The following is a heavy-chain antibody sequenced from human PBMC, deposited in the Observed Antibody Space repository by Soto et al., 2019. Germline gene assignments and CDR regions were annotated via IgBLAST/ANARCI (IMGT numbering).Heavy chain of an antibody. CDR1: GGSISISNW. CDR3: ARGGYYFYMDV. Sequence: QVQLQESGPGLVKPSETLSLTCAVSGGSISISNWWSWVRQTPGKGLEWIGLIHHSGSTNYSPSLTSRVTISVDKSKNQFSLKMNSVTAADTAVYYCARGGYYFYMDVWGKGTTVTVSS. D-gene: IGHD1-26*01. V-gene: IGHV4-4*02. J-gene: IGHJ6*03. CDR2: IHHSGST.